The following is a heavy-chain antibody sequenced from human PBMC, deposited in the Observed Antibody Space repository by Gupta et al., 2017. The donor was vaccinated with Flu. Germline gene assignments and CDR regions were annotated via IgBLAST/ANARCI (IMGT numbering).Heavy chain of an antibody. CDR2: IDPSDSYT. CDR3: ARYYYDSSGYYPFDY. D-gene: IGHD3-22*01. CDR1: GYSFTSYW. Sequence: EVQLVQSGAEVKKPGESLRISCKGSGYSFTSYWISWVRQMPGKGLEWMGRIDPSDSYTNYSPSFQGHVTISADKSISTAYLQWSSLKASDTAMYYCARYYYDSSGYYPFDYWGQGTLVTVSS. J-gene: IGHJ4*02. V-gene: IGHV5-10-1*01.